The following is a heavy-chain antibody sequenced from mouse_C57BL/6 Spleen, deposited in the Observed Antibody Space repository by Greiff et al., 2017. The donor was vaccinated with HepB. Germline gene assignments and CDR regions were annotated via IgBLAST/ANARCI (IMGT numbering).Heavy chain of an antibody. J-gene: IGHJ4*01. V-gene: IGHV1-81*01. Sequence: QVQLQQSGAELARPGASVKLSCKASGYTFTSYGISWVKQRTGQGLEWIGEIYPRSGNTYYNEKFKGKATLTADKSSSTAYMELRSLTSEDSAVYFCSRHYYGSVYYYAMDYWGQGTSVTVSS. CDR3: SRHYYGSVYYYAMDY. D-gene: IGHD1-1*01. CDR1: GYTFTSYG. CDR2: IYPRSGNT.